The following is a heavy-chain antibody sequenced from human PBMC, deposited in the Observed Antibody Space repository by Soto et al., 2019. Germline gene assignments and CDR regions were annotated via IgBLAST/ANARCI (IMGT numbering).Heavy chain of an antibody. V-gene: IGHV3-23*01. CDR1: GFTFSSYS. CDR2: ISSSSGST. J-gene: IGHJ4*02. D-gene: IGHD6-13*01. CDR3: AKAQYIAAAGSAH. Sequence: GGSLRLSCAASGFTFSSYSMNWVRQAPGKGLEWVSSISSSSGSTYYADSVKGRFTISRDNSKNTLYLQMNSLRAEDTAVYYCAKAQYIAAAGSAHWGQGTLVTVSS.